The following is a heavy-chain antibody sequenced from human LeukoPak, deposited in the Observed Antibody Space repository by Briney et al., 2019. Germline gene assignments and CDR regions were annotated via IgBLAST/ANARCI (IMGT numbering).Heavy chain of an antibody. CDR1: GFTLDDFA. V-gene: IGHV3-9*01. CDR2: ITWNSGSI. CDR3: AKSSSRGPYFDDFDY. J-gene: IGHJ4*02. Sequence: RSPRLSCAASGFTLDDFAIHWGRQAPRESQGGVSGITWNSGSIGYADSVKGRFTISRDNAKNSLYLQMNSLRAEDTALYYCAKSSSRGPYFDDFDYWGQGTLVTVSS. D-gene: IGHD3-9*01.